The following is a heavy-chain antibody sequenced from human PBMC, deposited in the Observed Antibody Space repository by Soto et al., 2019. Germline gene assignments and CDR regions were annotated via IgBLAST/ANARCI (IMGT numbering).Heavy chain of an antibody. Sequence: QVQLVESGGGVVQPGRSLRLSCAASGFTFSSYGMHWVRQAPGKGLEWVAVIWYVGSNKYYADSVKGRFTISRDNSKNTLYLQMNSLRAEDTAVYYCARENRWGYYYYGMDVWGQGTTVTVSS. CDR1: GFTFSSYG. D-gene: IGHD1-26*01. CDR3: ARENRWGYYYYGMDV. J-gene: IGHJ6*02. CDR2: IWYVGSNK. V-gene: IGHV3-33*01.